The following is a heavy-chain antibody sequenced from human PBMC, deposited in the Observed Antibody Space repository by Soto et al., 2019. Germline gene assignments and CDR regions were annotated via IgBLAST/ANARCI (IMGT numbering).Heavy chain of an antibody. J-gene: IGHJ5*02. D-gene: IGHD6-6*01. Sequence: GGSLRLSCAASGFTFSSYAMSWVRQAPGKGLEWVSAISGSGGSTYYADSVKGRFTISRDNSKNTLYLQMNSLRAEDTAVYYCAQTRSSSSFEDWFDPWGQGTPVTVSS. CDR2: ISGSGGST. CDR1: GFTFSSYA. V-gene: IGHV3-23*01. CDR3: AQTRSSSSFEDWFDP.